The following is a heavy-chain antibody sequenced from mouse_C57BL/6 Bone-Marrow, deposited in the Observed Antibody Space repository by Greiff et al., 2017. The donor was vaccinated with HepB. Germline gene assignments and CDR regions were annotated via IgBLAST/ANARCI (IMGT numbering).Heavy chain of an antibody. V-gene: IGHV14-4*01. CDR2: IDPENGDT. CDR1: GFNIKDDY. CDR3: TTEAYYDYFDY. J-gene: IGHJ2*01. D-gene: IGHD2-10*01. Sequence: VQLKQSGAELVRPGASVKLSCTASGFNIKDDYMHWVKQRPEQGLEWIGWIDPENGDTEYASKFQGKATITADTSSNTAYLQLSSLTSEDTAVYHCTTEAYYDYFDYWGQGTTLTVSS.